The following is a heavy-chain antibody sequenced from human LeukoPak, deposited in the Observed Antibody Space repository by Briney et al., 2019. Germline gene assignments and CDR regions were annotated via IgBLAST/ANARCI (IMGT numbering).Heavy chain of an antibody. Sequence: SVRVSCKASGGTFSSYAISWVRQAPGQGLEWMGRIIPIFGTANYAQKFQGRVTITTDESTSTAYMELSSLRSEDTAVYYCARGRDGYMGVENLYYWGQGTLVTVSS. V-gene: IGHV1-69*05. CDR2: IIPIFGTA. J-gene: IGHJ4*02. CDR3: ARGRDGYMGVENLYY. D-gene: IGHD5-24*01. CDR1: GGTFSSYA.